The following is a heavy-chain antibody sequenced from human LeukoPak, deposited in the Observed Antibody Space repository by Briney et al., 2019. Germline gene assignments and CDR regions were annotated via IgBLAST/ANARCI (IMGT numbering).Heavy chain of an antibody. CDR3: VKDLSIFGVVMGSAFDI. J-gene: IGHJ3*02. D-gene: IGHD3-3*01. Sequence: PGRSLRLSCAASGFTFSSYGMHWVRQAPGKGLEWVAVISYDGSNKYYADSVKGRFTISRDNSKNTLYLQMSSLRAEDTAVYYCVKDLSIFGVVMGSAFDIWGQGTMVTVSS. V-gene: IGHV3-30*18. CDR1: GFTFSSYG. CDR2: ISYDGSNK.